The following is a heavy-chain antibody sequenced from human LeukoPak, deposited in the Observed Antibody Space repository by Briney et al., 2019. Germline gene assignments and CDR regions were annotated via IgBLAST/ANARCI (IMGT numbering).Heavy chain of an antibody. CDR3: ARDTYYYGSGPTRAS. D-gene: IGHD3-10*01. CDR2: IYSGGST. CDR1: GFTVSSNY. V-gene: IGHV3-53*01. Sequence: GGSLRLSCAASGFTVSSNYMSWVRQAPGKGLEWVSVIYSGGSTYYADSVKGRSTISRDNSKNTPYLQMNSLRAEDTAVYYCARDTYYYGSGPTRASWGQGTLVTVSS. J-gene: IGHJ4*02.